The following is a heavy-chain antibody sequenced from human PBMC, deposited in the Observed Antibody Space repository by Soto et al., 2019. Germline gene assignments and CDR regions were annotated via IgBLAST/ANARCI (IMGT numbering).Heavy chain of an antibody. J-gene: IGHJ6*02. D-gene: IGHD6-13*01. Sequence: SETLSLTCAVYGGSFSGYYWSWIRQPPGKGLEWIGEINHSGSTNYNPSLKSRVTISVDTSKNQFSLKLSSVTAADTAVYYCARRRYSGYYYYYGMDFWGQGTTVTVSS. V-gene: IGHV4-34*01. CDR2: INHSGST. CDR1: GGSFSGYY. CDR3: ARRRYSGYYYYYGMDF.